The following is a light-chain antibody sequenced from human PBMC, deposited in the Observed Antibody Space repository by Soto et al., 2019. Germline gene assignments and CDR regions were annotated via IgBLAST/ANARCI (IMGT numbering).Light chain of an antibody. Sequence: EIVLTQSPGPLSVSPGERATLSCRASQSVSSNLAWYQQKPGQAPRLLIYGASTRATGIPARFSGSGSGTEFTLTISSLQSEDFAVYYCQQYYDWPITFGQGTRLEIK. V-gene: IGKV3-15*01. CDR3: QQYYDWPIT. CDR1: QSVSSN. J-gene: IGKJ5*01. CDR2: GAS.